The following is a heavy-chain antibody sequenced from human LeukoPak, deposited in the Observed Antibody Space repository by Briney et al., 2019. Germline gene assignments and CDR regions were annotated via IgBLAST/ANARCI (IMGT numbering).Heavy chain of an antibody. CDR3: ARGGYCGGDCYFYY. CDR1: GGSISSYY. J-gene: IGHJ4*02. D-gene: IGHD2-21*02. Sequence: PSETLSLTCTVSGGSISSYYWSWIRQPPGKGLEWIGRIYTSGSTNYNPSLKSRVTISVDTSKNQFSLKLSSVTAADTAVYYCARGGYCGGDCYFYYWGQGTLVTVSS. V-gene: IGHV4-4*08. CDR2: IYTSGST.